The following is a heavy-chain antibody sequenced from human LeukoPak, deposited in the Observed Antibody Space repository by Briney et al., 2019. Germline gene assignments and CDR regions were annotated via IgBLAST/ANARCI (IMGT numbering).Heavy chain of an antibody. CDR3: ARDGRDYYDSSGYYYPFDY. Sequence: GGSLRLSCAASGFTFSSYSMNWVRQAPGKGLEWVSSISSSSSYIYYADSVKGRFTISRDNAKNSLYLQMNSLRAEDTGVYYCARDGRDYYDSSGYYYPFDYWGQGTLVTVSS. CDR2: ISSSSSYI. V-gene: IGHV3-21*01. D-gene: IGHD3-22*01. CDR1: GFTFSSYS. J-gene: IGHJ4*02.